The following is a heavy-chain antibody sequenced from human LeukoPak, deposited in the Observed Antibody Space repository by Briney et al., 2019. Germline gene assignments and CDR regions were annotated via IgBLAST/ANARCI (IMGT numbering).Heavy chain of an antibody. CDR3: AKEDDYVWGSYRYRGPFDY. CDR2: ISGSGGST. D-gene: IGHD3-16*02. CDR1: GFTFSSYA. J-gene: IGHJ4*02. V-gene: IGHV3-23*01. Sequence: PGGSLRLSCAGSGFTFSSYAMSWVRQAPGKGLEWVSAISGSGGSTYYADSVKGRFTISRDNSKNTLYLQMNSLRAEDTAVYYCAKEDDYVWGSYRYRGPFDYWGQGTLVTVSS.